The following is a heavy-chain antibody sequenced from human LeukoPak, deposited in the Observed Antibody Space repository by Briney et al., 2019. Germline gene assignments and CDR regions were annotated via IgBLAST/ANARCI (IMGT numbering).Heavy chain of an antibody. J-gene: IGHJ3*02. CDR3: ATDLPRYYYVRGTPFAI. Sequence: ASVKVSCKVSGYALPELSLHWVRQPPGKGLAWMGGFDPEDGEKIYPHKFQGGVTMHEDTSTETAYIEPSSLRSEDTAVYYCATDLPRYYYVRGTPFAIWGEGTMVTVSS. D-gene: IGHD3-10*02. CDR2: FDPEDGEK. CDR1: GYALPELS. V-gene: IGHV1-24*01.